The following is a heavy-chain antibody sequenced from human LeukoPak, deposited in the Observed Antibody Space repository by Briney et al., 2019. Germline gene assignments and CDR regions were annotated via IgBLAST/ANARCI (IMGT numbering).Heavy chain of an antibody. V-gene: IGHV3-30*18. CDR1: GFTFSSFG. CDR2: ISYDGSNK. CDR3: AKEGTSSGWYLFADY. D-gene: IGHD6-19*01. J-gene: IGHJ4*02. Sequence: GGSLRLSCAASGFTFSSFGMHWVRQAPGKGLEWVTVISYDGSNKYYADSVKGRFTISRDNSKNTLYLQMNSLRAEDTAVYYCAKEGTSSGWYLFADYWGQGTLVTVSS.